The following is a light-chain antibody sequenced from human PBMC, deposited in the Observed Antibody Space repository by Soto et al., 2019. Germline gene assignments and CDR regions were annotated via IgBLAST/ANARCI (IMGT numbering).Light chain of an antibody. CDR3: HQYNVSSWT. CDR2: KAS. Sequence: DIQMTQSPSTLSASVGDRVTVTCRASQSISSWLAWYQQEAGKAPKLLIYKASTLERGVPSRFSGSGSGTEFTLTISRLQPDDFATYYCHQYNVSSWTFGQGTRVDIK. CDR1: QSISSW. V-gene: IGKV1-5*03. J-gene: IGKJ1*01.